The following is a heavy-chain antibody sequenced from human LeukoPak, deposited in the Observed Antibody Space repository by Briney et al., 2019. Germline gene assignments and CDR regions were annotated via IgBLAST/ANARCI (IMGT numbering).Heavy chain of an antibody. CDR2: ISSSGSTI. CDR1: GFTFSSYE. CDR3: ARLQLDYYYYYMDV. V-gene: IGHV3-48*03. Sequence: PGGSLRLSCAASGFTFSSYEMNWVRQAPGKGLEWVPYISSSGSTIYYADSVKGRFTISRDNAKNSLYLQMNSLRAEDTAVYYCARLQLDYYYYYMDVWGKGTTVTVSS. D-gene: IGHD6-13*01. J-gene: IGHJ6*03.